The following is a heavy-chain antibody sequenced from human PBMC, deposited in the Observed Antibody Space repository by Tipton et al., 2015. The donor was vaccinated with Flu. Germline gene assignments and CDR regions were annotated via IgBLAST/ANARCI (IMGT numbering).Heavy chain of an antibody. CDR3: ARGLGWELVSAFDI. CDR2: IYHSGST. V-gene: IGHV4-4*02. Sequence: SLRLSCAVSGGSISSSNWWNWVRQPPGKGLEWIGEIYHSGSTNYNPSLKSRVTISVDKSKNQFSLKLSSVTAADTAVYYCARGLGWELVSAFDIWGQGTMVTVSS. D-gene: IGHD1-26*01. J-gene: IGHJ3*02. CDR1: GGSISSSNW.